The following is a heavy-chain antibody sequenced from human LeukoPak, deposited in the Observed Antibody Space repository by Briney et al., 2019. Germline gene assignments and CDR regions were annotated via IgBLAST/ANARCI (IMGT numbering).Heavy chain of an antibody. CDR1: AGSISGYF. V-gene: IGHV4-59*01. CDR3: ASSGGRRDWFDP. Sequence: PSETLSLTCTVSAGSISGYFWSWIRQPPGKGLEWIGYIFYSGSNNYNPSLKSRVTITVDTSKNQFSLKLSSVTAEDTAVYYCASSGGRRDWFDPWGQGTLVTVSS. D-gene: IGHD2-15*01. CDR2: IFYSGSN. J-gene: IGHJ5*02.